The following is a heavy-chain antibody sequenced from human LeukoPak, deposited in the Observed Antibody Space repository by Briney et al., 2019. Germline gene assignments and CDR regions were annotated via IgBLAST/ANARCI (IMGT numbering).Heavy chain of an antibody. V-gene: IGHV3-43*01. CDR3: AKGGAYDSSGYYSN. J-gene: IGHJ4*02. Sequence: GGSLRLSCAASGFTFDDYTMHWVRHAPGKGLEWVSLISWDGGSTYYADSVKGRFTISRDNSKNSLYLQMNSLRTEDTALYYCAKGGAYDSSGYYSNWGQGTLVTVSS. CDR2: ISWDGGST. CDR1: GFTFDDYT. D-gene: IGHD3-22*01.